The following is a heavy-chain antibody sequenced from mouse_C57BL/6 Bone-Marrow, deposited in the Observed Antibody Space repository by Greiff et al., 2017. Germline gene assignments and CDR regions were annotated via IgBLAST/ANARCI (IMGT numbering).Heavy chain of an antibody. D-gene: IGHD2-3*01. CDR3: THDGYYGDY. CDR2: IDPENGDT. V-gene: IGHV14-4*01. Sequence: VQLKESGAELVRPGASVKLSCTASGFNIKDDYMHWVKQRPEQGLEWIGRIDPENGDTEYASKFQGKATITADTSSNTAYLQLSSLKSEDTAVYYCTHDGYYGDYGGQGTTPTV. CDR1: GFNIKDDY. J-gene: IGHJ2*01.